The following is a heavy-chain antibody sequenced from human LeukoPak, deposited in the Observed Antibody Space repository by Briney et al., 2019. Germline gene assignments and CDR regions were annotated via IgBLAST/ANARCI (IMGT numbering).Heavy chain of an antibody. Sequence: SETLSLTCAVYGGSFSAYYWSWIRQPPGKGLEWIGEVNHSGSTKYNPSLKSRVTISVDTSKNQFSLKLSSVTAADTAVYYCASQRAMAGLFDYWGQGTLVTASS. CDR1: GGSFSAYY. V-gene: IGHV4-34*01. J-gene: IGHJ4*02. CDR2: VNHSGST. CDR3: ASQRAMAGLFDY. D-gene: IGHD6-19*01.